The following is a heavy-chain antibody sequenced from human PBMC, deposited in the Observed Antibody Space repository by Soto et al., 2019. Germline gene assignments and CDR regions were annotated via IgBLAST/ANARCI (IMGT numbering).Heavy chain of an antibody. Sequence: QVQLQESGPGLVKPSETLSLTCSVSGDSLTSYYWTWVRQPPGKGLEWIGYIYYTGKTNYNPSLKSRVTISMDLSENQFSLELRSLTAADTAVYYCARIILTGYYGLEPWGQGTLVIVSA. CDR3: ARIILTGYYGLEP. CDR1: GDSLTSYY. CDR2: IYYTGKT. D-gene: IGHD3-9*01. J-gene: IGHJ5*02. V-gene: IGHV4-59*01.